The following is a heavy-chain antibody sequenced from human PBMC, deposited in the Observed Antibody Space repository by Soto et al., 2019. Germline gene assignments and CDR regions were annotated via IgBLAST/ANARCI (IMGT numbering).Heavy chain of an antibody. CDR2: IRSKANSYAT. CDR1: GFTFSGSA. Sequence: EVQLVESGGGLVQPGGSLKLSCAASGFTFSGSAMHWVRQASGKGLEWVGRIRSKANSYATAYAASVKGRFTISRDDSKTTAYLQMNSLKTEDTAVYYCTIIAAAGDWERRGNWFDPWGQGTLVTVSS. J-gene: IGHJ5*02. CDR3: TIIAAAGDWERRGNWFDP. D-gene: IGHD6-13*01. V-gene: IGHV3-73*02.